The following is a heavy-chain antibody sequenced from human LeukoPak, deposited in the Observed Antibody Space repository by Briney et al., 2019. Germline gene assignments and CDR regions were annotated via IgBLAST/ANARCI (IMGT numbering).Heavy chain of an antibody. CDR3: ARETTIPPYYFDY. V-gene: IGHV1-8*01. Sequence: ASVKVSCKASGYTFTTYDIIWVRQATGQGLEWMGWMNPNSGNTGYAQKFQGRVTMTRDTSISTAYTELSSLRSEDTAVYFCARETTIPPYYFDYWGLGTPVIVSS. J-gene: IGHJ4*02. D-gene: IGHD3-9*01. CDR1: GYTFTTYD. CDR2: MNPNSGNT.